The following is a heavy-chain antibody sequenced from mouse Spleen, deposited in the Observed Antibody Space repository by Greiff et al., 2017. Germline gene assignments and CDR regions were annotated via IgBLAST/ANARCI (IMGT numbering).Heavy chain of an antibody. J-gene: IGHJ2*01. D-gene: IGHD2-3*01. V-gene: IGHV3-6*01. CDR2: ISYDGSN. CDR3: ARDPYDGYYFDY. Sequence: DVQLQESGPGLVKPSQSLSLTCSVTGYSITSGYYWNWIRQFPGNKLEWMGYISYDGSNNYNPSLKNRISITRDTSKNQFFLKLNSVTTEDTATYYCARDPYDGYYFDYWGQGTTLTVSS. CDR1: GYSITSGYY.